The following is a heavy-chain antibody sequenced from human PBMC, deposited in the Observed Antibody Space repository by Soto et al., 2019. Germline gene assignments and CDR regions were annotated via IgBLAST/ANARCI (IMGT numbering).Heavy chain of an antibody. J-gene: IGHJ4*02. D-gene: IGHD6-19*01. CDR3: ARSYARSGWYGGEDY. Sequence: GESLKISCKGSGYSFPSYWIGWVRQMPGKGLEWMGIIYPLDSNIKYSPSFEGQVTISADKSISTAYLQWSSLKASDTAMYYCARSYARSGWYGGEDYWGQGTLVTVSS. CDR1: GYSFPSYW. V-gene: IGHV5-51*01. CDR2: IYPLDSNI.